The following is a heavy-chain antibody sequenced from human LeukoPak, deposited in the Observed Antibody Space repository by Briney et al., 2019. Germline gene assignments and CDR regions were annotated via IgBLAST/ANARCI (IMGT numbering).Heavy chain of an antibody. D-gene: IGHD1-26*01. CDR1: GFTFSSYG. CDR3: AKCHLVAAGIYYYYGMDV. J-gene: IGHJ6*02. V-gene: IGHV3-30*02. CDR2: IRYDVSNK. Sequence: GGSLRLSCAASGFTFSSYGMHWVRQAPGTGLEWVAFIRYDVSNKDYANSVTGRVTISRDNSKNTLYLQMNSLRAEDTAVYYCAKCHLVAAGIYYYYGMDVWGQGTTVTVSS.